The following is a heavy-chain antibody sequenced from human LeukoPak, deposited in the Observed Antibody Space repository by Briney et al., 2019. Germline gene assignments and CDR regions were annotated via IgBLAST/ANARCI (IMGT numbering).Heavy chain of an antibody. CDR1: GFTFSSYT. CDR3: ARDVGGWYFDY. D-gene: IGHD6-19*01. V-gene: IGHV3-33*08. CDR2: IWYDGSNK. Sequence: PGGSLRLSCAASGFTFSSYTIHWVRQAPGKGLEWVAVIWYDGSNKYYADSVKGRFTISRDNSKNTLYLQMNSLRAEDTAVYYCARDVGGWYFDYWGQGTLVTVSS. J-gene: IGHJ4*02.